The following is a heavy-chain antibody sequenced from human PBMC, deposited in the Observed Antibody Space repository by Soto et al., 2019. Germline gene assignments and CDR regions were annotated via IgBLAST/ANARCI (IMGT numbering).Heavy chain of an antibody. V-gene: IGHV3-66*01. J-gene: IGHJ6*02. CDR3: ARYDILTGYYNYYYYYGMDV. Sequence: GGSLRLSCEDSGFTFSSNAMSWVRQAPGKGLEWVSVIYSGGSTYYADSVKGRFTISRDNSKNTLYLQMNSLRAEDTAVYYCARYDILTGYYNYYYYYGMDVWGQGTTVTVSS. D-gene: IGHD3-9*01. CDR2: IYSGGST. CDR1: GFTFSSNA.